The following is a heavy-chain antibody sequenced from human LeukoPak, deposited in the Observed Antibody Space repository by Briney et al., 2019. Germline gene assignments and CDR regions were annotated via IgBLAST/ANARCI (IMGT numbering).Heavy chain of an antibody. D-gene: IGHD3-10*01. J-gene: IGHJ4*02. CDR3: ARQRFGQYFDY. V-gene: IGHV3-11*01. CDR2: LSSSGDII. Sequence: PGGSLRLSCAASGFTFSDYYMSWIRQAPGKGLEWFSYLSSSGDIIYYADSVKGRFTISRDNAKNSLYLQMNSLRAEDTAVYYCARQRFGQYFDYWGQGTLVTVSS. CDR1: GFTFSDYY.